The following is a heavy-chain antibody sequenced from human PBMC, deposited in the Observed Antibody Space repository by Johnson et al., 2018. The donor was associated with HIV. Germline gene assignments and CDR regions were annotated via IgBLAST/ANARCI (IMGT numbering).Heavy chain of an antibody. CDR1: GFTFSSYG. J-gene: IGHJ3*02. D-gene: IGHD6-13*01. CDR2: ISYDGSNK. Sequence: QEQLVESGGGVVQPGRSLRLSCAASGFTFSSYGMHWVRQAPGKGLEWVAVISYDGSNKYYADSVKGRFTISRDNSKNTLYLQMNSLRAEDTAVYYCAKRRGVFFDAFDIWGQGTMVTVSS. CDR3: AKRRGVFFDAFDI. V-gene: IGHV3-30*18.